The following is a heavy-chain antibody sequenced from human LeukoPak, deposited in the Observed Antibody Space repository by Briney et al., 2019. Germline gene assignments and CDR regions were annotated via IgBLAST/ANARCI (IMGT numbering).Heavy chain of an antibody. J-gene: IGHJ4*02. V-gene: IGHV3-15*01. CDR3: TTERLPGGMITFGGVIDPPDY. CDR2: IKSKTDSGTS. CDR1: GFTFSNAW. Sequence: GGSLRLSCAASGFTFSNAWMSWVRQAPGKGLEWVGRIKSKTDSGTSDYAAPVKGRFTISRDNSKNTLYLQMNSLKTEDTAVYYCTTERLPGGMITFGGVIDPPDYWGQGTLVTVSS. D-gene: IGHD3-16*02.